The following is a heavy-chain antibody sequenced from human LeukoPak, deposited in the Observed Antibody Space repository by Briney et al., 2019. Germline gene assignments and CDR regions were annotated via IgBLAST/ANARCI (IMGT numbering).Heavy chain of an antibody. V-gene: IGHV3-21*01. CDR2: ISSSSSYI. D-gene: IGHD4-17*01. CDR3: AREAVTTYYYYYYYMDV. Sequence: GGSLRLSCAASGFTFSSYSMNWVRQAPGQGLQWVSSISSSSSYIYYADSVKGRFTISRDNAKNSVYLQMNSLRAEDTAVYYCAREAVTTYYYYYYYMDVWGKGTTVTVSS. J-gene: IGHJ6*03. CDR1: GFTFSSYS.